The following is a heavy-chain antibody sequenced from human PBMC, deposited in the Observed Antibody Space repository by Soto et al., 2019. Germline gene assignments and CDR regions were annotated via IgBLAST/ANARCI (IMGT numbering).Heavy chain of an antibody. V-gene: IGHV3-7*01. CDR2: IKQDGSEK. Sequence: GGSLRLPCAASGFTCSGYWMSWVRQAPGKGLEWVANIKQDGSEKYYVDSVKGRFTISRDNAKNSLYLQMNSLRAEDTAVYYCARDLSRFDYWGQGTLVTVSS. CDR1: GFTCSGYW. J-gene: IGHJ4*02. CDR3: ARDLSRFDY. D-gene: IGHD6-13*01.